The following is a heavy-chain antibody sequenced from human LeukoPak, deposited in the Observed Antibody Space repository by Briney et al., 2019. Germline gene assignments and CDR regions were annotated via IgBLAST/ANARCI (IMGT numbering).Heavy chain of an antibody. CDR1: GYTFTSYD. Sequence: ASVKVSCKASGYTFTSYDINWVRQATGQGLEWMGWMNPNSGNTGYAQKFQGRVTMTRNTSISTAYMELSSLRSEDTAVYYCARGRSSGWYSYYWGQETLVTVSS. CDR3: ARGRSSGWYSYY. V-gene: IGHV1-8*01. D-gene: IGHD6-19*01. CDR2: MNPNSGNT. J-gene: IGHJ4*02.